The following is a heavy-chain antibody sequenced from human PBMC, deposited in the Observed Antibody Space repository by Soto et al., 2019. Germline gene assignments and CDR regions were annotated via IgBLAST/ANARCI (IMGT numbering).Heavy chain of an antibody. D-gene: IGHD2-15*01. CDR3: ARVRFSAPMACSGSSCYIDCYYCMDV. J-gene: IGHJ6*02. V-gene: IGHV1-69*06. Sequence: ASVKVSCKASGGTFSSYAISWVRQAPGQGLEWMGGIIPIFVTANYAQKFQGRVTITADKSTSTAYMELSSLRSEDTAVYYCARVRFSAPMACSGSSCYIDCYYCMDVWGQGTTVTVSS. CDR2: IIPIFVTA. CDR1: GGTFSSYA.